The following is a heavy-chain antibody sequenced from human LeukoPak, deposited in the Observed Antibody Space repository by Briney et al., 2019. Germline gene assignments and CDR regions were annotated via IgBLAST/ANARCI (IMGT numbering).Heavy chain of an antibody. J-gene: IGHJ4*02. CDR3: AREGGRYCSGGSCYSSNGWYGGLNY. V-gene: IGHV3-23*01. CDR2: ISGSSGTT. Sequence: GGSLRLSCTASGFTFSSYAMSWVRQAPGMGLEWVSAISGSSGTTYYADSVKGRFTISRDNSKNTLYLQMSSLRSDDTAVYFCAREGGRYCSGGSCYSSNGWYGGLNYWGQGTLVTVSS. CDR1: GFTFSSYA. D-gene: IGHD2-15*01.